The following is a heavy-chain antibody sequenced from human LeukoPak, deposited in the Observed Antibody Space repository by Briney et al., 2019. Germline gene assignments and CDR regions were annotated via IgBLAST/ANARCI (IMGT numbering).Heavy chain of an antibody. V-gene: IGHV1-69*13. J-gene: IGHJ3*02. Sequence: SVKVSCKASGGTFSSYAISWVRQAPGQGLEWMGGIIPIFGTANYAQKFQGRVTITADESTSTAYMELSSLRSEDTAVYYCARDRLSIVGDTPAFDIWGQGTMVTVSS. CDR1: GGTFSSYA. D-gene: IGHD1-26*01. CDR3: ARDRLSIVGDTPAFDI. CDR2: IIPIFGTA.